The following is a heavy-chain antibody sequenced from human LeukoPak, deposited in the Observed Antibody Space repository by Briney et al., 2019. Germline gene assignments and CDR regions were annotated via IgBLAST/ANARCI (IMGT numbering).Heavy chain of an antibody. CDR2: MNPNSGNT. J-gene: IGHJ4*02. V-gene: IGHV1-8*02. CDR3: ARVPAKRASSSSV. D-gene: IGHD6-6*01. CDR1: GYTFTSYG. Sequence: GASVKVSCKASGYTFTSYGISWVRQATGQGLEWMGWMNPNSGNTGYAQKFQGRVTMTRNTSISTAYMELSSLRSEDTAVYYCARVPAKRASSSSVWGQGTLVTASS.